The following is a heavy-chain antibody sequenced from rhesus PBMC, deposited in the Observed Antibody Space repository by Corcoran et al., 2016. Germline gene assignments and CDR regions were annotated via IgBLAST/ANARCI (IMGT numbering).Heavy chain of an antibody. D-gene: IGHD5-24*01. V-gene: IGHV4S14*01. Sequence: QVQLQESGPGLVKPSETLFLPCAVLGYSLSRGYYWCWTRQPPGKGLEWVGSIYGSGGGNYLNPSLKSRVTLSVDTSKNQFSLKLSSVTAADTAVYYCARDGYSYPYYGLDSWGQGVVVTVSS. CDR1: GYSLSRGYY. CDR3: ARDGYSYPYYGLDS. J-gene: IGHJ6*01. CDR2: IYGSGGGN.